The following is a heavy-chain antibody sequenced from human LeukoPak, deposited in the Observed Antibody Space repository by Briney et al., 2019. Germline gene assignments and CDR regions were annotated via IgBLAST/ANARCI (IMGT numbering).Heavy chain of an antibody. CDR2: IYYSGST. D-gene: IGHD1-1*01. V-gene: IGHV4-39*01. J-gene: IGHJ4*02. CDR3: ARLFGATIINREVDY. Sequence: PSETLSLTCTVSGGSISISSHYWGWIRQPPGKGLEWIGSIYYSGSTYYNPSLNSRVTIAVDTSKNQFSLKVTSVTAADTAVYFCARLFGATIINREVDYWGQGTLVTVSS. CDR1: GGSISISSHY.